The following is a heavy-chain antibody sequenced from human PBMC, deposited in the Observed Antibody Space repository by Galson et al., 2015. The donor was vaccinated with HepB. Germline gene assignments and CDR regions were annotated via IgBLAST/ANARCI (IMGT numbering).Heavy chain of an antibody. J-gene: IGHJ3*01. CDR3: ARPSGPWGHFDF. CDR1: GYSFTSYW. Sequence: QSGAEVKXPGESLKISCKGSGYSFTSYWIGWXRQMPGKGLEWMGIIYPGDSDTRYSPSFQGQVTIPADNSINSAYLQWSSLKASDTAVDYCARPSGPWGHFDFWGQGTMVTGSS. V-gene: IGHV5-51*03. D-gene: IGHD1-1*01. CDR2: IYPGDSDT.